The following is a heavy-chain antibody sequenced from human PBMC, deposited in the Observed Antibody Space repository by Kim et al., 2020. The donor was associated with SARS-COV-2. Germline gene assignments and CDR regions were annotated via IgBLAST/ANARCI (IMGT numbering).Heavy chain of an antibody. Sequence: SETLSLTCTVSGGSIIDDYWSWIRQPPGKGLEWIGNIFYSGTTKFNPSLKSRVTISVDTAKNQFSLKLSSVTAADTAVYYCARSEALPGRVGGSGYHYGMDVWGQGTTVTVSS. V-gene: IGHV4-59*13. D-gene: IGHD3-10*01. CDR3: ARSEALPGRVGGSGYHYGMDV. J-gene: IGHJ6*02. CDR2: IFYSGTT. CDR1: GGSIIDDY.